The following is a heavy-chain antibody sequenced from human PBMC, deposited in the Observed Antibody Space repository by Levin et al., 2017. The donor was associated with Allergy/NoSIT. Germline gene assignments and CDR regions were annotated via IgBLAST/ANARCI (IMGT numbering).Heavy chain of an antibody. V-gene: IGHV3-30*18. J-gene: IGHJ4*02. CDR2: ISYDGSDK. Sequence: GESLKISCTASGFAFGRHGMHWVRQGPGKGLEWVALISYDGSDKYYADSVKGRFTISRDNSRNRVYLEMQSLRGADTAKYYCAKGLYGDFSGEDFWGQGTQVTVS. CDR1: GFAFGRHG. CDR3: AKGLYGDFSGEDF. D-gene: IGHD4-17*01.